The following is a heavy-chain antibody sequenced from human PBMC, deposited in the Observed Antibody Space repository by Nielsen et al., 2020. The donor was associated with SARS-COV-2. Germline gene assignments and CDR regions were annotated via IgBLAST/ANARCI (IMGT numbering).Heavy chain of an antibody. CDR1: GFTFSNFA. CDR2: IGVSGGGT. D-gene: IGHD4-17*01. V-gene: IGHV3-23*01. CDR3: ATWGTYGDLDAFHF. J-gene: IGHJ3*01. Sequence: GESLKISCAASGFTFSNFAMNWVRQAPGKGLEWVSTIGVSGGGTYYADSLKGRFTISRDNSKNTLYLQMNSLRAEDTAVYYCATWGTYGDLDAFHFWGQGTMVTISS.